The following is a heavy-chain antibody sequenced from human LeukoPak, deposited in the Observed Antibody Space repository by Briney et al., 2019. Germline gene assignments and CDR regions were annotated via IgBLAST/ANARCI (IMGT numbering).Heavy chain of an antibody. CDR2: ISITGITT. CDR3: AREMGGYPFDY. J-gene: IGHJ4*02. CDR1: GVTFSSFE. V-gene: IGHV3-48*03. Sequence: GGSLRLSCAASGVTFSSFEMNWVRQAPGKGLEWVSYISITGITTYYADSVKGRFTISRDNAKNSLYLQMNSLRAEETAVYYCAREMGGYPFDYWGQGTLVTVSS. D-gene: IGHD5-12*01.